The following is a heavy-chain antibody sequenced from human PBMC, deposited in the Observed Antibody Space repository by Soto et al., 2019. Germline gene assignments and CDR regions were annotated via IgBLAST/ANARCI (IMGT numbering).Heavy chain of an antibody. V-gene: IGHV3-23*01. CDR1: GFTFSTCA. J-gene: IGHJ5*02. CDR3: AKQAMVVAATPWFDP. CDR2: ISGGGGST. Sequence: EVQLLESGGGLVQPGGSLRLSCAASGFTFSTCAMNWVRQAPGKGLEWVSSISGGGGSTYYGDSVKGRFTISRDNSKNTRYLQINSLRADDTAVYYCAKQAMVVAATPWFDPWGQGTLVTVSS. D-gene: IGHD2-15*01.